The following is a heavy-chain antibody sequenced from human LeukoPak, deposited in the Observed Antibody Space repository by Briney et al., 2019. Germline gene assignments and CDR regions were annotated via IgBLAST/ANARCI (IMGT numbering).Heavy chain of an antibody. CDR1: GYTFTGYY. V-gene: IGHV1-2*02. J-gene: IGHJ4*02. CDR3: ARGRRDYDSSGYYYGKFDY. Sequence: GASVKVSCKASGYTFTGYYMHWVRQAPGQGLEWMGWINPNSGGTNYAQKFQGRVTMTRDTSISTAYMELSRLRPDDTAVYYCARGRRDYDSSGYYYGKFDYWGQGTLVTVSS. CDR2: INPNSGGT. D-gene: IGHD3-22*01.